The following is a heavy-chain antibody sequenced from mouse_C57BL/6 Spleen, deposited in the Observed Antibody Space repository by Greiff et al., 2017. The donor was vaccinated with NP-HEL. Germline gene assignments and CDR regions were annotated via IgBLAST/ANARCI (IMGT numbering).Heavy chain of an antibody. CDR2: ISDGGSYT. V-gene: IGHV5-4*01. Sequence: EVQLVESGGGLVKPGGSLKLSCAASGFTFSSYAMSWVRQTPEKRLEWVATISDGGSYTYYPDNVKGRFTISRDNAKNNLYLQMSHLKSEDTAMYYCARDESPYDYDRFAYWGQGTLVTVSA. D-gene: IGHD2-4*01. CDR1: GFTFSSYA. CDR3: ARDESPYDYDRFAY. J-gene: IGHJ3*01.